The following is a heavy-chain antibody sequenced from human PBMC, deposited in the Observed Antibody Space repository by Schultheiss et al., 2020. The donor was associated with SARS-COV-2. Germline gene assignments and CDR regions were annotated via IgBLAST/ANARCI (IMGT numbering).Heavy chain of an antibody. CDR3: ARVNAPYGDYVGIDY. D-gene: IGHD4-17*01. V-gene: IGHV4-59*01. J-gene: IGHJ4*02. Sequence: SETLSLTCTVSGGSISSYYWSWIRQPPGKGLEWIGYIYYSGSTNYNPSLKSRVTISVDTSKNQFSLKLSSVTAADTAVYYCARVNAPYGDYVGIDYWGQGTLVTVSS. CDR1: GGSISSYY. CDR2: IYYSGST.